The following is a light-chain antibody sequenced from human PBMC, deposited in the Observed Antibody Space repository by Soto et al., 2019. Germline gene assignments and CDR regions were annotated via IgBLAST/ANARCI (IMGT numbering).Light chain of an antibody. CDR3: QQYNNWPLS. Sequence: EIVMTQSPATLSVSPGERATLSCRASQSVSTNLAWYQPKPGQAPRLLIYAASARATDLPARFSGSGCGTDFTLTISILQSEDVAVYYCQQYNNWPLSFGQGTRVEIK. J-gene: IGKJ1*01. V-gene: IGKV3-15*01. CDR1: QSVSTN. CDR2: AAS.